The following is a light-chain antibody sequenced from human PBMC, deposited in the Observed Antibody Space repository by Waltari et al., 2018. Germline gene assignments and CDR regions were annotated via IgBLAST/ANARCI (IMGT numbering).Light chain of an antibody. CDR2: AAS. J-gene: IGKJ2*01. CDR3: QQSYSTPMYT. Sequence: DIQMTPSPSSLSASVGDRVTLTCRASQSSSSYLNWYQQKPGKAPKLLIYAASSLQSGVPSRFSGSGSGTDFTLTISSLQPEDFATYYCQQSYSTPMYTFGQGTKLEIK. CDR1: QSSSSY. V-gene: IGKV1-39*01.